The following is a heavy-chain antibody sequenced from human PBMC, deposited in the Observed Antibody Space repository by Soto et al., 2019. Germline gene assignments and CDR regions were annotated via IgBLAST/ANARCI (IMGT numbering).Heavy chain of an antibody. Sequence: GGSLRHSCAASGFNLSSYGIHWVRQAPGKGLEWVAAISYDGSNTYYADSVKGRFTISRDNSRNTLHLQMNSLRPEDTAVYYCATGRLCAVGATLEALSDCWGQGILVNVSS. J-gene: IGHJ4*02. CDR1: GFNLSSYG. CDR3: ATGRLCAVGATLEALSDC. D-gene: IGHD1-26*01. CDR2: ISYDGSNT. V-gene: IGHV3-30*03.